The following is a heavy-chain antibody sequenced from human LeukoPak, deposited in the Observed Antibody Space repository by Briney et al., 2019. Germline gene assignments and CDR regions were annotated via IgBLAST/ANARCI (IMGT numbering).Heavy chain of an antibody. D-gene: IGHD4-17*01. Sequence: SETLSLTCTVSGGSISSGDYYWNWIRQPPGKGLEWIGYIYYSGSTNYNPSPKSRVTISVDTSKNQFSLRLSSVTAADTAVYYCARKRNDYGDSDHFDYWGQGTLVTVSS. CDR1: GGSISSGDYY. V-gene: IGHV4-61*08. CDR2: IYYSGST. J-gene: IGHJ4*02. CDR3: ARKRNDYGDSDHFDY.